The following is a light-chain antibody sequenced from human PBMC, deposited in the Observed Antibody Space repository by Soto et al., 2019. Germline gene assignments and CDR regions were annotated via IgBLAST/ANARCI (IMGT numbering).Light chain of an antibody. CDR1: SSDVGGYNY. CDR2: DVS. CDR3: CSYAGSNTYV. J-gene: IGLJ1*01. V-gene: IGLV2-11*01. Sequence: QSVLTQPRSVSGSPGQSVTISCTGTSSDVGGYNYVSWYQQHPGKAPKLMIYDVSERPSGVPDRFSGSKSGNTASLTISGLQAEDEADYYCCSYAGSNTYVFGTGTKLTVL.